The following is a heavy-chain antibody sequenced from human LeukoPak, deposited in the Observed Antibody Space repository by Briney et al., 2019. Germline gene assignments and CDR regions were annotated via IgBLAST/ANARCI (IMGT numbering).Heavy chain of an antibody. V-gene: IGHV3-64D*09. CDR2: ISSNGGST. CDR3: VKGYCSSISCFGDY. D-gene: IGHD2-2*01. CDR1: GFTFSSYA. Sequence: GGSLRLSCSASGFTFSSYAMHWVRQAPGKGLEYVSAISSNGGSTYYADSVKGRFTISRDNSKNTLYLQMSSLRAEDTAVYYCVKGYCSSISCFGDYWGQGTLVTVSS. J-gene: IGHJ4*02.